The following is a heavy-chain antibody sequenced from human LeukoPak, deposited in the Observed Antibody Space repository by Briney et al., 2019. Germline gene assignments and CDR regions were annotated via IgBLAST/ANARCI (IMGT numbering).Heavy chain of an antibody. J-gene: IGHJ3*02. Sequence: GASVKVSCKASGYTFTSYGISWVRQAPGQGLEWMGWISVYNGNTNYAQKFQGRVTMTTDTPTTTSYMELRSLRSDDTAVYHCARDSSGWFSGAFDIWGQGTMVTVSS. CDR3: ARDSSGWFSGAFDI. V-gene: IGHV1-18*01. CDR1: GYTFTSYG. D-gene: IGHD6-19*01. CDR2: ISVYNGNT.